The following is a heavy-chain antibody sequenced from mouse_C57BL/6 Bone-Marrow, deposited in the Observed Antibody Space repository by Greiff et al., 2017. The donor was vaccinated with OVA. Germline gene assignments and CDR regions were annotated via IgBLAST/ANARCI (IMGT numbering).Heavy chain of an antibody. CDR3: AVYDYLFAY. CDR2: IDPSDSYT. J-gene: IGHJ3*01. CDR1: GYTFTSYW. V-gene: IGHV1-59*01. D-gene: IGHD2-4*01. Sequence: QVQLQQPGAELVRPGTSVKLSCKASGYTFTSYWMHWVKQRPGQGLEWIGVIDPSDSYTNYNQKFKGKATLTVDTSSSTAYMQLSSLTYEDSAVYYCAVYDYLFAYWGQGTLVTVSA.